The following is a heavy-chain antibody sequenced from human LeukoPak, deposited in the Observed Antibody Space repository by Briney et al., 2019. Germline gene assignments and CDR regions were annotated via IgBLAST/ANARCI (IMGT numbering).Heavy chain of an antibody. V-gene: IGHV3-53*01. CDR1: GFTVSSNY. D-gene: IGHD4-17*01. Sequence: GGSLRLSCAASGFTVSSNYMNWVRQAPGKGLEWVSVIYSGGSRYYADSVKGRFTISRDNSKNTLYLQMNSLRAEDTAVYYCAREYGDYAGYFDYWGQGTLVTVSS. CDR3: AREYGDYAGYFDY. J-gene: IGHJ4*02. CDR2: IYSGGSR.